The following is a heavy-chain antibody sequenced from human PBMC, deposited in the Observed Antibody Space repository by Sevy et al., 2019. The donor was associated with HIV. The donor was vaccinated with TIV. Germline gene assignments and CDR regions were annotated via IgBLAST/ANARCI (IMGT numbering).Heavy chain of an antibody. Sequence: GGSLRLSCAASGFTFRDYSMNWVRQAPGQGLEWVSSISSASSYRKYGDSVKGRFTISRDNAKNLPYLDLNSLRVEDTAVYYCTRVDYYDTSASQYWGQGTLVTVSS. D-gene: IGHD3-22*01. CDR2: ISSASSYR. J-gene: IGHJ4*02. CDR1: GFTFRDYS. CDR3: TRVDYYDTSASQY. V-gene: IGHV3-21*06.